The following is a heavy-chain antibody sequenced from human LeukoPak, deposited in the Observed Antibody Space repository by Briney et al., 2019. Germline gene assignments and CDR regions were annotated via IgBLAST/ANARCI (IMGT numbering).Heavy chain of an antibody. V-gene: IGHV3-30*03. Sequence: GGSLRLSCAASGFSFITSGMHWVRRAPGKGLEWVAVISHDGTNKYYADSVKGRITISRDNSKSTLYLQMNSLRAEDTAVYYCARDRGRDYDGLTGYFDYWGQGTLVTISS. J-gene: IGHJ4*02. D-gene: IGHD3-9*01. CDR1: GFSFITSG. CDR3: ARDRGRDYDGLTGYFDY. CDR2: ISHDGTNK.